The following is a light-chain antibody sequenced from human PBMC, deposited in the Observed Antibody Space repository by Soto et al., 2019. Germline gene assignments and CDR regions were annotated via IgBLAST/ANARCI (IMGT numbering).Light chain of an antibody. Sequence: DVQMTQSPSTLSASVGDRVTITCRASQSISGSLAWYQQKPGKAPKALIYDASSLESGVPSRFRGSGSGTEFTLTSSSLQPDDFATYYCQQYNIYWTFGQGTKVEI. CDR1: QSISGS. J-gene: IGKJ1*01. CDR2: DAS. V-gene: IGKV1-5*01. CDR3: QQYNIYWT.